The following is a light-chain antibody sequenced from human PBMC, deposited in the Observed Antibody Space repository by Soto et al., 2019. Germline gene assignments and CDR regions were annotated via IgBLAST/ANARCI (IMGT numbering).Light chain of an antibody. CDR2: KNN. J-gene: IGLJ3*02. CDR1: RSNVGSHF. CDR3: AAWDDSLTGYWM. V-gene: IGLV1-47*01. Sequence: QSVLTQPPSASGTPGQRVTISCSGSRSNVGSHFVYWYQQLPGTAPKLLIYKNNQRPSGVPDRFSGSKSGNSASLAISGLRSEDEADYHCAAWDDSLTGYWMFGGGTKVTVL.